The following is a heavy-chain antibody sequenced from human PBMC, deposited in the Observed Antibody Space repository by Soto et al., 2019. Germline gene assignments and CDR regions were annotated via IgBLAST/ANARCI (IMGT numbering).Heavy chain of an antibody. CDR3: AKGVNYDYWSGYRNWFDP. CDR2: IGTAGDT. CDR1: GFTLSRYD. D-gene: IGHD3-3*01. V-gene: IGHV3-13*01. J-gene: IGHJ5*02. Sequence: GGALRLSCAASGFTLSRYDLHLVRQATGKVLEWVSAIGTAGDTYYPGSVKGRLTISRENAKNSLYLQMNSLRAEYTAVYYCAKGVNYDYWSGYRNWFDPWGQGTLVTV.